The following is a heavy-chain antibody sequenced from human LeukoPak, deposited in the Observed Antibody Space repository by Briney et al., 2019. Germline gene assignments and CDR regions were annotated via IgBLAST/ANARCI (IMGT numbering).Heavy chain of an antibody. Sequence: SSVKVSCKASGGTFSSYAISWVRQAPGQGLEWMGRIIPIFGTANYAQKFQGRVTITTDESTSTAYMELSSLRSEDTAVYYCARTRFVSSTFRGFDPWGQGTLVTVSS. J-gene: IGHJ5*02. D-gene: IGHD2-2*01. V-gene: IGHV1-69*05. CDR2: IIPIFGTA. CDR1: GGTFSSYA. CDR3: ARTRFVSSTFRGFDP.